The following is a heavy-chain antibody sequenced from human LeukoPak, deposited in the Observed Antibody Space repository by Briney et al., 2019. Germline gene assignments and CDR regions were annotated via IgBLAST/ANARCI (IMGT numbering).Heavy chain of an antibody. J-gene: IGHJ5*02. Sequence: ASVKVSCKASGYTFTGYYMHWVRQAPGQGLEWMGWINPNSGGTNYAQKFQGRVTMTRDTSISTAYMELSRLRSDDTAVYYCARDPPKFYSGSYSGWFDPWGQGTPVTVSS. CDR3: ARDPPKFYSGSYSGWFDP. D-gene: IGHD1-26*01. CDR1: GYTFTGYY. V-gene: IGHV1-2*02. CDR2: INPNSGGT.